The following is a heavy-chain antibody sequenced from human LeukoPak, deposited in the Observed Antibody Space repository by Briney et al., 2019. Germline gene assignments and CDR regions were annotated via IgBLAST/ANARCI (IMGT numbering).Heavy chain of an antibody. D-gene: IGHD1/OR15-1a*01. CDR1: GFTFSNWA. Sequence: GGSLRLSCAASGFTFSNWAITWVRQAPGMGLEWVSSISGDGGGTYYADSVKGRFTVSRDNSKNTLYLEINRPRVEDTAVYYCAKWAGSGEQTKRYFGPFDFWGQGTLVTVSS. CDR3: AKWAGSGEQTKRYFGPFDF. J-gene: IGHJ4*02. CDR2: ISGDGGGT. V-gene: IGHV3-23*01.